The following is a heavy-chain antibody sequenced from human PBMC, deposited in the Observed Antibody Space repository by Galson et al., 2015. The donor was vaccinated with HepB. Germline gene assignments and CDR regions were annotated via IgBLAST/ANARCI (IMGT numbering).Heavy chain of an antibody. CDR1: GFTFSSYG. CDR2: IWYDGSNK. Sequence: SLRLSCAASGFTFSSYGMHWVRQAPGKGLEWVAVIWYDGSNKYYADSVKGRFTISRDNSKNTLYLQMNSLRAEDTAVYYCARGPLYYYDSSGYYDYWGQGTLVTVSS. CDR3: ARGPLYYYDSSGYYDY. V-gene: IGHV3-33*08. J-gene: IGHJ4*02. D-gene: IGHD3-22*01.